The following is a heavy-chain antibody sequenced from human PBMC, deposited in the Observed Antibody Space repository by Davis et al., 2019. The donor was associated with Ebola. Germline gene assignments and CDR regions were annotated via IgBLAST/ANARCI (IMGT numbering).Heavy chain of an antibody. J-gene: IGHJ6*02. CDR2: INPSGDST. V-gene: IGHV1-46*01. CDR1: GYTFTSYY. Sequence: AASVKVSCKASGYTFTSYYMHWVRQAPGQGLEWMGIINPSGDSTRYAQKFQGRVTMTRDTSQSTVYMELSSLRSEDTAVYYCARDLNIVVQPSNFEWGMDVWGQGTTVTVSS. CDR3: ARDLNIVVQPSNFEWGMDV. D-gene: IGHD2-21*01.